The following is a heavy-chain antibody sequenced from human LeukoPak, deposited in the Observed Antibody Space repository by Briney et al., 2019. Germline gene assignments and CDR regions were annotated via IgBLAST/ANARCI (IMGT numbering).Heavy chain of an antibody. CDR3: ARFVSWAFDI. Sequence: GGSLRLSCAASGFTFSIYSMNWVRQAPGKGLEWISYISSSSSTTYADSVKGRFTISRDNAKNSVFLQMNSLRDEDTAVYYCARFVSWAFDIWGQGTMVTVSS. V-gene: IGHV3-48*02. CDR1: GFTFSIYS. J-gene: IGHJ3*02. CDR2: ISSSSSTT.